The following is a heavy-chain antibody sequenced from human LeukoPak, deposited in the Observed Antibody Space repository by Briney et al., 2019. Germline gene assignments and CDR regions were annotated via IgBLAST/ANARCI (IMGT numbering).Heavy chain of an antibody. CDR3: ARSYSSGWEPFDC. CDR1: GGFISSSSYY. J-gene: IGHJ4*02. D-gene: IGHD6-19*01. Sequence: SETLSLTCTVSGGFISSSSYYWGWIRQPPGKGLEWIGSIYYSGSTYYNPSLKSRVTISLDTSNNHFSLKLNSVTAADTAVYYCARSYSSGWEPFDCWGQGTLVTVSS. V-gene: IGHV4-39*07. CDR2: IYYSGST.